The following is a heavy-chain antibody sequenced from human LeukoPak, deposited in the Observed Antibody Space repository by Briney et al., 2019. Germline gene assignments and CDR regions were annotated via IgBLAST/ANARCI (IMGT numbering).Heavy chain of an antibody. CDR3: AGKGYYCSSTSCSDHYYFDY. CDR2: ISSSGSTI. D-gene: IGHD2-2*01. CDR1: GFTFSSYE. Sequence: GGSLRLSCAASGFTFSSYEMNWVRQAPGKGLEWVSYISSSGSTIYYADSVKGRFTISRDNAKNSLYLQMSSLRAEDTAVYYCAGKGYYCSSTSCSDHYYFDYWGQGTLVTVSS. V-gene: IGHV3-48*03. J-gene: IGHJ4*02.